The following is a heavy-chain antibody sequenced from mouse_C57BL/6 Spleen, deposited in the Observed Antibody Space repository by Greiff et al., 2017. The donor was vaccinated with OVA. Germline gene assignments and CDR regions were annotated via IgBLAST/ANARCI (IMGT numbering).Heavy chain of an antibody. CDR1: GYTFTDYE. CDR2: IDPETGGT. Sequence: VQLQQSGAELVRPGASVTLSCKASGYTFTDYEMHWVKQTPVHGLEWIGAIDPETGGTAYNQKFKGKAILTADKSSSTAYMELRSLTSEDSAVYYCLRGAWFAYWGQGTLVTVSA. V-gene: IGHV1-15*01. CDR3: LRGAWFAY. J-gene: IGHJ3*01.